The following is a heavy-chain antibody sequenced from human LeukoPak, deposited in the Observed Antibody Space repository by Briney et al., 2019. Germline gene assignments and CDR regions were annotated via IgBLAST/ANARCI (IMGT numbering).Heavy chain of an antibody. CDR2: IIPILGIA. CDR3: ARRDGSDYYYYGMDV. D-gene: IGHD6-25*01. Sequence: SVKVSCKASGGTFSSYTISWVRQAPGQGLEWMGRIIPILGIANYAQKFQGRVTITADKSTSTAYMELSSLRSEDTAVYYCARRDGSDYYYYGMDVWGQGTTVTVSS. CDR1: GGTFSSYT. J-gene: IGHJ6*02. V-gene: IGHV1-69*02.